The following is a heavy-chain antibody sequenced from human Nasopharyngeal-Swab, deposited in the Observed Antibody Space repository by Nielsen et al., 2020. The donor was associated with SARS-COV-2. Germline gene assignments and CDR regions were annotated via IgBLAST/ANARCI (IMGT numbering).Heavy chain of an antibody. CDR2: VYHSGST. Sequence: SENLSLTCTVSGGSISTYYWSWIRQPPGKGLEWIGYVYHSGSTDYNPSLKSRVTISVDTSKNQFSLKLSSVTAADTAVYYCARYNILTGWGYWGQGTLVTVSS. J-gene: IGHJ4*02. CDR3: ARYNILTGWGY. D-gene: IGHD3-9*01. CDR1: GGSISTYY. V-gene: IGHV4-59*01.